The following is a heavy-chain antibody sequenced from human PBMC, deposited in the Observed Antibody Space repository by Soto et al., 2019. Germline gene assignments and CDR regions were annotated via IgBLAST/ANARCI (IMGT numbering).Heavy chain of an antibody. Sequence: QVQLVQSGAEVKKPGSSVKVSCKASGGAFSSYAINWVRQAPGQGLEWMGGIIPIFGTANYAQKFQGRVTITADESTNTAYLELSSLRSEDTAIYYCATFGGVAVDAADVFDSWGQGALITVSS. J-gene: IGHJ4*02. CDR3: ATFGGVAVDAADVFDS. CDR1: GGAFSSYA. D-gene: IGHD3-16*01. CDR2: IIPIFGTA. V-gene: IGHV1-69*01.